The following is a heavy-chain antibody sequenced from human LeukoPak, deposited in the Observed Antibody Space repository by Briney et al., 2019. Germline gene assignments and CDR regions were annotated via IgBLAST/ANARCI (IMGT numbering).Heavy chain of an antibody. CDR1: GYTFTSYY. D-gene: IGHD3-3*01. CDR3: ARGDVLRFLEWPRSYYYMDV. CDR2: INPSGGST. V-gene: IGHV1-46*01. Sequence: ASVKVSCKASGYTFTSYYMHWVRQAPGQGLEWMGIINPSGGSTSYAQKFQGRVTMTRDTSTSTVYMELSSLRSEDTAVYYCARGDVLRFLEWPRSYYYMDVWGKGTTVTVSS. J-gene: IGHJ6*03.